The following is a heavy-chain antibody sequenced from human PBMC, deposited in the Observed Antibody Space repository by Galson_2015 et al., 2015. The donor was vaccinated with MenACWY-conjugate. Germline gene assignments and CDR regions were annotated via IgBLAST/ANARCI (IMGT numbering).Heavy chain of an antibody. Sequence: SLRLSCAASGFSVTSHFMGWVRQAPGKGLEWVALLYDDGTSRYADSVKGRFTISRDTLRNSLSLQMHGLRAEGTAMYFCAKIVRHPVGPYFDSWGQGTLVLVSS. J-gene: IGHJ4*02. V-gene: IGHV3-53*01. CDR2: LYDDGTS. CDR1: GFSVTSHF. CDR3: AKIVRHPVGPYFDS. D-gene: IGHD2-21*01.